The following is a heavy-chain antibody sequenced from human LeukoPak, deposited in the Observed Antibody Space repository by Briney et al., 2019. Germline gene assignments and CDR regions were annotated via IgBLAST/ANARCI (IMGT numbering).Heavy chain of an antibody. V-gene: IGHV4-34*01. Sequence: PSETLSLTCAVYGGSFSGYYWSWIRQPPGKGLEWIGEINHSGSTNYNPSLKSRVTISVDTSKNQFSQKLSSVTAADTAVYYCARDPTTVTTIFDSWGQGTLVTVSS. CDR3: ARDPTTVTTIFDS. CDR1: GGSFSGYY. J-gene: IGHJ4*02. CDR2: INHSGST. D-gene: IGHD4-17*01.